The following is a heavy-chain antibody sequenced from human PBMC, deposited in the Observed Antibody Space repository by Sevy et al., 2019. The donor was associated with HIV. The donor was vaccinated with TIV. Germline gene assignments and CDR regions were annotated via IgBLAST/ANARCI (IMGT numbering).Heavy chain of an antibody. J-gene: IGHJ5*02. CDR2: IKQDGSEK. Sequence: GGSLRLSCTVSGFTFSGYWMSWVRQAPGKGLEWVANIKQDGSEKYYVDSVKGRFTISRDNAKDSLYLQMNSLRVEDTAVYYCAREPVSGLTANWFDPWGQGTLVTVSS. CDR3: AREPVSGLTANWFDP. CDR1: GFTFSGYW. V-gene: IGHV3-7*01. D-gene: IGHD3-3*01.